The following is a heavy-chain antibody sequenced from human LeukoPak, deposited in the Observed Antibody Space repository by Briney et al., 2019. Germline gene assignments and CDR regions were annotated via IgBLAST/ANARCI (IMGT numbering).Heavy chain of an antibody. D-gene: IGHD4-17*01. CDR2: INPNSGGT. CDR1: GYTFTGHY. J-gene: IGHJ5*02. V-gene: IGHV1-2*02. CDR3: ARVRGDYGWFDP. Sequence: ASVKVSCKASGYTFTGHYMHWVRQAPGQGLEWMGWINPNSGGTNYAQKFQGRVTMTRDTSISTAYMELSRLRSDDTAVYYCARVRGDYGWFDPWGQGTLVTVSP.